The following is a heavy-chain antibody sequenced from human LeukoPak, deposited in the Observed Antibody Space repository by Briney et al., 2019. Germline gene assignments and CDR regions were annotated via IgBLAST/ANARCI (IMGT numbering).Heavy chain of an antibody. CDR1: GFTFSSYS. Sequence: GGSLRLSCAASGFTFSSYSMNWVRQAPGKGLVWVSYISSSGSSIYYADSVKGRFTISRDNAKNSLYLQMNSLRDEDTAVYYCARDRSTYYYDSGSYPPDYWGQGTLVTVSS. V-gene: IGHV3-48*02. CDR3: ARDRSTYYYDSGSYPPDY. J-gene: IGHJ4*02. D-gene: IGHD3-10*01. CDR2: ISSSGSSI.